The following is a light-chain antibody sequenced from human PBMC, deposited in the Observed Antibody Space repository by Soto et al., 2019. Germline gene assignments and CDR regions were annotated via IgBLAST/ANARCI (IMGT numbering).Light chain of an antibody. Sequence: DIQMTQSPSTLSAFGGDRVIITCRASQTVERWMAWYQQKPGKAPKLLISDVSTLERGVPSRFSGSGSATEFTLTISGLQPDDFATYYCQQYKDYVYTFGQGTKVDIK. CDR3: QQYKDYVYT. CDR2: DVS. CDR1: QTVERW. V-gene: IGKV1-5*01. J-gene: IGKJ2*01.